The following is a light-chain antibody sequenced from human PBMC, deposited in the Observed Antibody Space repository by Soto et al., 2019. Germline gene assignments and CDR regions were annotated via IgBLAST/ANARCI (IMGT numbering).Light chain of an antibody. CDR3: QQYNTWLWT. J-gene: IGKJ1*01. Sequence: EVVMTQSPATLSVSPGERVTLSCRASQSINAHLAWYQQKPGQAPRLLIHGASTRATGIPARFSGSGFGTEFILPISSLQSENFAVYYCQQYNTWLWTFGQGTKVEIK. CDR2: GAS. V-gene: IGKV3-15*01. CDR1: QSINAH.